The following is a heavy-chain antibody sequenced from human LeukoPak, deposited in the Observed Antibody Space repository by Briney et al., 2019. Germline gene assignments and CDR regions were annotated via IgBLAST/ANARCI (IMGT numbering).Heavy chain of an antibody. CDR1: GFIFSSYA. D-gene: IGHD1-26*01. V-gene: IGHV3-23*01. CDR3: ASVVVGATTVDY. Sequence: GGSLRLSCAASGFIFSSYAMSWVRQAPGKGLEWVSAISRSGENTYYADSVKGRFTISRDNSNNTLYLQMNSLRAEDTAVYYCASVVVGATTVDYWGQGTLVTVSS. J-gene: IGHJ4*02. CDR2: ISRSGENT.